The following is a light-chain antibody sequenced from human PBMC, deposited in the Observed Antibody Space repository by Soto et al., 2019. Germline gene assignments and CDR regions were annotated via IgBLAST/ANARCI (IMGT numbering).Light chain of an antibody. J-gene: IGKJ1*01. Sequence: DIVMTQSPDTLSVSPGERATLSCRASQSVSNNLAWYHHKPAQAPRLLIFGASTRATGIPARFSGSGSGTEFTLTISSLQSEDFAVYYCQHYINGPPWTFGQGTKVEIK. CDR1: QSVSNN. CDR3: QHYINGPPWT. V-gene: IGKV3-15*01. CDR2: GAS.